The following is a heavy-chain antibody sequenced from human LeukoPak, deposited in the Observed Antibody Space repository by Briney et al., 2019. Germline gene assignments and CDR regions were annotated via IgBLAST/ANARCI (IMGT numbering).Heavy chain of an antibody. V-gene: IGHV1-24*01. Sequence: ASVKVSCKVSGYTLTELSMHWVRQAPGKGLEWMGGFDPEDGETIYAQKFQGRVTITADESTSTAYMELSSLRSEDTAVYYCARGIDYWGRGTLVTVSS. CDR3: ARGIDY. CDR1: GYTLTELS. J-gene: IGHJ4*02. CDR2: FDPEDGET.